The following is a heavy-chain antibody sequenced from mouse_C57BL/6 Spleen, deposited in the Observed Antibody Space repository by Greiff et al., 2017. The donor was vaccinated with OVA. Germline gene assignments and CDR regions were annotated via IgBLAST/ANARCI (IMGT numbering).Heavy chain of an antibody. CDR1: GYTFTSYG. J-gene: IGHJ1*03. V-gene: IGHV1-81*01. CDR2: IYPRSGNT. CDR3: ARFRDYDEGDWYFEV. D-gene: IGHD2-4*01. Sequence: QVQLQQSGAELARPGASVKLSCKASGYTFTSYGISWVKQRTGQGLEWIGEIYPRSGNTYYNEKFKGKATLTADKSSSTAYMELRSLTSEDSAVYFCARFRDYDEGDWYFEVWGTGTTVTVSS.